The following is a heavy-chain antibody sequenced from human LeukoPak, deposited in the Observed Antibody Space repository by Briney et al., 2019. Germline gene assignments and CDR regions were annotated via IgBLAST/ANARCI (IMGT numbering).Heavy chain of an antibody. CDR2: ISDSGSGA. V-gene: IGHV3-23*01. D-gene: IGHD4-17*01. CDR3: AKVKSVTDYYWYGMDV. J-gene: IGHJ6*02. Sequence: GGSLRLSCAASGFTFSTYAMIWVRQVPGKGLEGVSSISDSGSGAYYADSVKGRFTVSRDNSKKTVFLQMNSLRAEDTAVYYCAKVKSVTDYYWYGMDVWGQGATVTVSS. CDR1: GFTFSTYA.